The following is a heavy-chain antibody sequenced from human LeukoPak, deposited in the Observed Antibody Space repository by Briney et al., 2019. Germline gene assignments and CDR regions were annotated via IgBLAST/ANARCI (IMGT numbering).Heavy chain of an antibody. CDR2: INPNSGGT. D-gene: IGHD7-27*01. V-gene: IGHV1-2*02. CDR3: ARSNWGFGYYFDY. J-gene: IGHJ4*02. Sequence: ASVKVSCKASGYTFTGYYMHWVRQAPGQGLEWMGWINPNSGGTNYAQKFQGRVTMTRDTSISTAYMELSRLRSDDTAVYYCARSNWGFGYYFDYWGQGTLVTVSS. CDR1: GYTFTGYY.